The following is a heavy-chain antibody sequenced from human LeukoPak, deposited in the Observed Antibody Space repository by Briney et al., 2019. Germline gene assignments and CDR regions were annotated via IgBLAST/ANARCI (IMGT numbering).Heavy chain of an antibody. CDR3: ARHTGRPQAGWFDP. J-gene: IGHJ5*02. CDR2: IFPGTSEV. CDR1: GYSFTSYW. D-gene: IGHD3-10*01. V-gene: IGHV5-51*01. Sequence: GESLKISCKGSGYSFTSYWIGWVRQMPGKGLEYMGIIFPGTSEVRYSPAFQGQVTISADKSISTAYLQWTSLKASDTAMYYCARHTGRPQAGWFDPWGQGTLVTVSS.